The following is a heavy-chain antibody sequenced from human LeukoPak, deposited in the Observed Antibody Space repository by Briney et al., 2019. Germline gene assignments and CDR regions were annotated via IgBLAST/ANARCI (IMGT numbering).Heavy chain of an antibody. J-gene: IGHJ4*02. Sequence: ASVKVSCKASGYTFTSYAINWVRQAPGQGLEWMGWINPNSGGTNYAQKFQGRVTMTRDTSISTAYMELSRLRSDDTAVYYCARSSRELWIGFDYWGQGTLVTVSS. CDR3: ARSSRELWIGFDY. CDR1: GYTFTSYA. D-gene: IGHD3-10*01. CDR2: INPNSGGT. V-gene: IGHV1-2*02.